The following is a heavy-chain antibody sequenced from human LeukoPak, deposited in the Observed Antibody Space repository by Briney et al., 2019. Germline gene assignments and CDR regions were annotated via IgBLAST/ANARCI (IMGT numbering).Heavy chain of an antibody. D-gene: IGHD3-10*01. J-gene: IGHJ4*02. CDR2: IKSKTDGGTT. CDR3: TTEYYYGSGSFDY. V-gene: IGHV3-15*01. Sequence: SGGSLRLSCAASGFTFSSYGMHWVRQAPGKGLEWVGRIKSKTDGGTTGYAAPVKGRFTISRDDSKNTLYLQMNSLKTEDTAVYYCTTEYYYGSGSFDYWGQGTLVTVSS. CDR1: GFTFSSYG.